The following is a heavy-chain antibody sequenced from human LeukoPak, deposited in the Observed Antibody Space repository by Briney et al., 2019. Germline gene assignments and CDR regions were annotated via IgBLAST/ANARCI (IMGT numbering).Heavy chain of an antibody. V-gene: IGHV4-59*01. J-gene: IGHJ6*03. CDR2: IYYSGST. Sequence: PSETLSLTCTVSGGSISSYYWSWIRQPPGKGLEWIGYIYYSGSTNYKSSLKSRVTISVDTSKNQFSLKLSSVTAADTAVYYCARTTEGGYSYGYFYYYYMDAWGKGTTVTISS. CDR1: GGSISSYY. CDR3: ARTTEGGYSYGYFYYYYMDA. D-gene: IGHD5-18*01.